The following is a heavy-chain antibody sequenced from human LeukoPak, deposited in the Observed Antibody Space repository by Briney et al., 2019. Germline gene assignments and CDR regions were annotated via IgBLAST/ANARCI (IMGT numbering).Heavy chain of an antibody. CDR3: AGTYYYDSSGYYPLWY. CDR1: GGSISSSSYY. CDR2: IYYSGST. D-gene: IGHD3-22*01. Sequence: SETLSLTCTVSGGSISSSSYYWGWIRQPPGKGLEWVGSIYYSGSTYYNPSLKSRVTISVDTSKNQFSLKLSSVTAADTAVYYCAGTYYYDSSGYYPLWYWGQGTLVTVSS. J-gene: IGHJ4*02. V-gene: IGHV4-39*01.